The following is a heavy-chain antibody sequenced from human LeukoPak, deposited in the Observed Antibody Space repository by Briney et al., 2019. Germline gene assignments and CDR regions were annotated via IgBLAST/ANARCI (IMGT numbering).Heavy chain of an antibody. V-gene: IGHV3-23*01. Sequence: GGSLRLSCAASGFTFSSYAMSWVRQAPGKGLEWVSAISGSGGSTYYADSVKGRFTISRDNSKNTLYLQMNSLRAEDTAVYYCAKDRELGLLWFGELLWFDYWGQGTLVTVSP. J-gene: IGHJ4*02. CDR3: AKDRELGLLWFGELLWFDY. CDR2: ISGSGGST. CDR1: GFTFSSYA. D-gene: IGHD3-10*01.